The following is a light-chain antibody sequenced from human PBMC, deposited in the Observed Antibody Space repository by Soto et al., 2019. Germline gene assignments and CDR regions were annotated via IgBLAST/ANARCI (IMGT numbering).Light chain of an antibody. CDR2: GAS. V-gene: IGKV3-20*01. J-gene: IGKJ1*01. Sequence: EIVFTQSPSTLSLSPREGATISSRASQRVSTNFFAWYQQKPGQAPRLLIYGASTRATGIPDRFSGSGSGTDFTLTISRLEPEDFAVYYCQQYGRTSWTFGQGTKVDIK. CDR3: QQYGRTSWT. CDR1: QRVSTNF.